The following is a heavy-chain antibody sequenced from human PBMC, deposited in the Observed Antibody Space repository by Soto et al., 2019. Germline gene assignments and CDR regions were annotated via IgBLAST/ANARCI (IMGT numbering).Heavy chain of an antibody. CDR1: GFTFSVSA. V-gene: IGHV3-73*02. CDR3: ARLMGTSFDL. Sequence: EVQLVESGGGLVLPGGSLKLSCAASGFTFSVSAMHWVRQASGKGLEWVGRIRSKANNYATEYAASVKGRFTVSRDDSKNTAFLQMNSLRTEDTAVYFCARLMGTSFDLWGQGTLVTVSS. D-gene: IGHD2-8*01. J-gene: IGHJ4*02. CDR2: IRSKANNYAT.